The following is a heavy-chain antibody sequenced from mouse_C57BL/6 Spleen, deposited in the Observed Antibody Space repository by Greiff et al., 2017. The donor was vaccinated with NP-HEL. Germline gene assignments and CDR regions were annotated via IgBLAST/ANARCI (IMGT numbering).Heavy chain of an antibody. D-gene: IGHD2-4*01. V-gene: IGHV1-15*01. J-gene: IGHJ3*01. Sequence: VQLQQSGAELVRPGASVTLSCKASGYTFTDYEMHWVKQTPVHGLEWIGAIDPETGGTAYNQKFKGKAILTADKSSSTAYMELRSLTSEDSAVYYCTRAEDDDGAWFAYWGQGTLVTVSS. CDR2: IDPETGGT. CDR3: TRAEDDDGAWFAY. CDR1: GYTFTDYE.